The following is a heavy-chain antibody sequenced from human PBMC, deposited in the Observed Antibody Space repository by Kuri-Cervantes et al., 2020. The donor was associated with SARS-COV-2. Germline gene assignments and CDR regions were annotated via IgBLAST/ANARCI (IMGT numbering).Heavy chain of an antibody. V-gene: IGHV3-30-3*01. Sequence: GGSLRLSCAASGFTFSTYTMHWVRQAPGKGLEWVAVTTDDGTNKYYADSVKSRFTISRDNSKNTLYLQMNSLRTEDTAVYYCARGFELLRDFDLWGRGTLVTVSS. CDR2: TTDDGTNK. D-gene: IGHD1-7*01. CDR3: ARGFELLRDFDL. CDR1: GFTFSTYT. J-gene: IGHJ2*01.